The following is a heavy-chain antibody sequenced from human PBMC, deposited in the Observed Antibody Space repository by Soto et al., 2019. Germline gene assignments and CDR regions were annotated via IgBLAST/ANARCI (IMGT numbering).Heavy chain of an antibody. Sequence: QVQLVQSGAEVKKPGSAVKVSCKDSGGTFSTYSMFWVRQAPGQGLEWMGRIIPMLGIANYAQKFQGRVTITADKSTGTAYMELSSLRSEVTALYYCTIGSWSGEVFDIWGQGTMVTVSS. J-gene: IGHJ3*02. CDR3: TIGSWSGEVFDI. V-gene: IGHV1-69*02. CDR2: IIPMLGIA. CDR1: GGTFSTYS. D-gene: IGHD2-21*01.